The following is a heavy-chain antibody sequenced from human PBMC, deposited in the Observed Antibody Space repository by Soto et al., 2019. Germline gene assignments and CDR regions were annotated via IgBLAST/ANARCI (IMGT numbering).Heavy chain of an antibody. CDR3: AREDGIVGDTSAFDY. J-gene: IGHJ4*02. CDR1: GFSFSTYN. V-gene: IGHV3-21*01. D-gene: IGHD1-26*01. Sequence: EVQLVESGGGLVAPGGCLRLSCVASGFSFSTYNMNWVRQVPGKGLEWVSSINGRGNYIYYADSVRGRFTISRDNAKNSLFLQMNSLRDDDTAVYYCAREDGIVGDTSAFDYWGQGTLVTVSS. CDR2: INGRGNYI.